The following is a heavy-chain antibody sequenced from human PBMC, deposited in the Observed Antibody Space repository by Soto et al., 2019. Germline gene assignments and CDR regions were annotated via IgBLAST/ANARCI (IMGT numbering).Heavy chain of an antibody. CDR1: GFTFSSYA. CDR3: ARAGIAAAGTDY. Sequence: ASGFTFSSYAMHWVRQAPGKGLEWVAVISYDGNNKYYADSVKGRFTISRDNSKNTLYLQMNSLRAEDTAVYYCARAGIAAAGTDYWGQGTLVTVSS. J-gene: IGHJ4*02. CDR2: ISYDGNNK. V-gene: IGHV3-30-3*01. D-gene: IGHD6-13*01.